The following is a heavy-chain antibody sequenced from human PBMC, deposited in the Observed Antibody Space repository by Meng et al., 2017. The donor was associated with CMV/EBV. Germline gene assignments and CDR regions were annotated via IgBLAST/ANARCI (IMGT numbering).Heavy chain of an antibody. D-gene: IGHD4-23*01. CDR3: ARVRGGNSGWFDP. V-gene: IGHV3-48*04. Sequence: GESLKISCAASGFTFSSYSMNWVRQAPGKGLEWVSYISSSSSTIYCADSVKGRFTISRDNAKNSLYLQMNSLRAEDTALYYCARVRGGNSGWFDPWGQGTLVTVSS. CDR1: GFTFSSYS. CDR2: ISSSSSTI. J-gene: IGHJ5*02.